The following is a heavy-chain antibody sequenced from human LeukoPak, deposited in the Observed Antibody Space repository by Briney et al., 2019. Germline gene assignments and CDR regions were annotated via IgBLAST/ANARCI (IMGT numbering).Heavy chain of an antibody. CDR3: AGDRPYTNYGSNGMDV. Sequence: GGSLRLSCVASGFTLSDYGMSWVRHAPGKGLEWVSGINRNTGDIHYADSVKGRFTISRDNGKNSLYLQMISLRAEDTALYHCAGDRPYTNYGSNGMDVWGQGTTVTVSS. V-gene: IGHV3-20*01. J-gene: IGHJ6*02. D-gene: IGHD4-11*01. CDR2: INRNTGDI. CDR1: GFTLSDYG.